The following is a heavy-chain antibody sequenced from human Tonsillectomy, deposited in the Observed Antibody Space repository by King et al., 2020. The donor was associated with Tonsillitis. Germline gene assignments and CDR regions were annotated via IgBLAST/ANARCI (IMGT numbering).Heavy chain of an antibody. D-gene: IGHD3-16*01. CDR3: VAGGGWLFDY. CDR2: IKQDGSEK. CDR1: GFTFSNYW. V-gene: IGHV3-7*03. Sequence: VQLVESGGGLVQPGGSLRLSCAASGFTFSNYWMNWVRQAPGKGLEWVANIKQDGSEKYYLDFVKGRFSISRDNAKNSLYLQMDSLGAEDTALYYCVAGGGWLFDYWGQGTLVTVSS. J-gene: IGHJ4*02.